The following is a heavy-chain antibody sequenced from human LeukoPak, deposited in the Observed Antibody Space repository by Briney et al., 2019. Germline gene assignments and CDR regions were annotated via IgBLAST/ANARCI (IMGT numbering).Heavy chain of an antibody. V-gene: IGHV5-51*01. J-gene: IGHJ6*02. CDR3: WRGAYGSVSSYNYYDMDG. CDR2: IYPDDSDT. Sequence: GESLKISCEGSGYSFGNLWIGWVRPMTGQGLEWMGIIYPDDSDTIYTPPFEGQVTISAETSINTAYLQWSSLKASDTAMYYCWRGAYGSVSSYNYYDMDGWGQGTTVTVSS. D-gene: IGHD3-10*01. CDR1: GYSFGNLW.